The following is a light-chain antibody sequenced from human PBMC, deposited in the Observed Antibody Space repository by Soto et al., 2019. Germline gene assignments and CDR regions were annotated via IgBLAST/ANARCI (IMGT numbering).Light chain of an antibody. Sequence: QSALTQPASVSGSPGQSITISCTGTSSDVGTYNYVSWYQQHADKAPKLVIYEVSNRPSGVSNRFSGSKSGNTASLTVSGLQAEDEANYYCTSYAGSNKIFGGGTKLTVL. CDR1: SSDVGTYNY. V-gene: IGLV2-14*01. CDR2: EVS. CDR3: TSYAGSNKI. J-gene: IGLJ2*01.